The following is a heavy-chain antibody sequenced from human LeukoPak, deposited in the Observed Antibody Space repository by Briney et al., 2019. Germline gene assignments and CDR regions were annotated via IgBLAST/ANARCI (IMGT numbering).Heavy chain of an antibody. CDR3: ASLTKGY. CDR1: GFTFSSYE. V-gene: IGHV3-48*03. CDR2: ISSSGSTI. J-gene: IGHJ4*02. D-gene: IGHD4/OR15-4a*01. Sequence: GGSLRLSCAASGFTFSSYEMNWVRQAPGKGLEWVSYISSSGSTIYYADSVKGRFTISRDKAKNSLYRQMSSLRAEDKAGYYCASLTKGYWGQGTLVTVSS.